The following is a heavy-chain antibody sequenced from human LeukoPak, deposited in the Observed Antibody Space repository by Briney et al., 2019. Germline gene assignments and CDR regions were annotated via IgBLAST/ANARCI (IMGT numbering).Heavy chain of an antibody. CDR1: GGSFSGYY. J-gene: IGHJ4*02. D-gene: IGHD3-22*01. V-gene: IGHV4-34*01. CDR3: ARRRGLLSHTQYYFDY. Sequence: TSETLSLTCAVYGGSFSGYYWSWIRQPPGKGLEWIGKINRSGSTNYNPSLKSRVTISIDTSKNQFSLRLSSVTAADTAVYYCARRRGLLSHTQYYFDYWGQGTLVTVSS. CDR2: INRSGST.